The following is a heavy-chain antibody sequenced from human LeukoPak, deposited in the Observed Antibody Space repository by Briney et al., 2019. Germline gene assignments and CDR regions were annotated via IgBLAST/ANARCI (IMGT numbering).Heavy chain of an antibody. CDR1: GFTFSSYA. CDR2: LRGDGDA. D-gene: IGHD3-3*02. J-gene: IGHJ4*02. CDR3: AKASWVSSADAVL. Sequence: PGGSLRLSCTASGFTFSSYAMSWVRQAPARGLAWVSSLRGDGDAFYADSVKGRFTLSRDESRNTVYLQMNNLRDEDTAVYFCAKASWVSSADAVLWGQGTLVTVSS. V-gene: IGHV3-23*01.